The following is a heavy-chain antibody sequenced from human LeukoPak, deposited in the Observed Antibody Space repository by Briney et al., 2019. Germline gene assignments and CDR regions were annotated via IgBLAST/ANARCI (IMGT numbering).Heavy chain of an antibody. CDR3: ARDSVLRYFDWLLWPRVFDY. J-gene: IGHJ4*02. D-gene: IGHD3-9*01. V-gene: IGHV4-59*01. CDR2: IYYSGST. Sequence: SETLSLTCTVSGGSISSYYWSWIRQPPGKGLEWIGYIYYSGSTNYNPPLKSRVTISVDTSKNQFSLKLSSVTAADTAVYYCARDSVLRYFDWLLWPRVFDYWGQGTLVTVSS. CDR1: GGSISSYY.